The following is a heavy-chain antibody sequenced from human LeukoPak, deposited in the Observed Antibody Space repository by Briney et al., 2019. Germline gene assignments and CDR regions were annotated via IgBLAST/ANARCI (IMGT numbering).Heavy chain of an antibody. Sequence: EASVKVSCKASGYTFTSYDINWVRQATGQGLEWMGWMNPNSGNTGYAQKFQGRVTMTRNTSISTAYMELSSLRSEDTAVYYCARVSPTKLNFDYWGQGTLVTVSS. CDR2: MNPNSGNT. J-gene: IGHJ4*02. CDR1: GYTFTSYD. V-gene: IGHV1-8*01. D-gene: IGHD1-14*01. CDR3: ARVSPTKLNFDY.